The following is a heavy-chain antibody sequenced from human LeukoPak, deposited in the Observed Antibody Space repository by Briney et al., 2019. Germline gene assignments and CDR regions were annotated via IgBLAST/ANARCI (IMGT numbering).Heavy chain of an antibody. CDR2: ITGSGGST. CDR3: AKGSSSSRPYYFDY. V-gene: IGHV3-23*01. Sequence: PGGSLRLSCAASGFTFSSYAMSWVRQAPGKGLEWVSAITGSGGSTYHADSVRGRFTTSRDNSKETLYLQMDSLRVEDTAVYYCAKGSSSSRPYYFDYWGRENLVTVSS. J-gene: IGHJ4*02. CDR1: GFTFSSYA. D-gene: IGHD6-6*01.